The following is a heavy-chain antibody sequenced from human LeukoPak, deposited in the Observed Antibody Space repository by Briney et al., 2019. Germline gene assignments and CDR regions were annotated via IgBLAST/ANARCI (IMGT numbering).Heavy chain of an antibody. CDR2: ISWNSGSI. J-gene: IGHJ5*02. V-gene: IGHV3-9*01. CDR3: ARARGDVGWFDP. CDR1: GFTFDDYA. D-gene: IGHD4-17*01. Sequence: GGSLRLSCAASGFTFDDYAMHWVRQAPGKGLEWVSGISWNSGSIGYADSVKGRFTISRDNAKNSLYLQMNSLRAEDTAVYYCARARGDVGWFDPWGQGTLVTVSS.